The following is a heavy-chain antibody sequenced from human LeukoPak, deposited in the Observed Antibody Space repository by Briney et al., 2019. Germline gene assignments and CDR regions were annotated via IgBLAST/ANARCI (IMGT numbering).Heavy chain of an antibody. Sequence: SETLSLTCIVSGGSISSSSYYWGGIRQPPGKGLEWMGSIYYSGSTYYNPSLKSRPTISVDTSKNQFSLKMSSVTAADTAVYYCARREAARRYYFDYWGQGTLVTVSS. CDR2: IYYSGST. J-gene: IGHJ4*02. V-gene: IGHV4-39*01. CDR3: ARREAARRYYFDY. CDR1: GGSISSSSYY. D-gene: IGHD6-6*01.